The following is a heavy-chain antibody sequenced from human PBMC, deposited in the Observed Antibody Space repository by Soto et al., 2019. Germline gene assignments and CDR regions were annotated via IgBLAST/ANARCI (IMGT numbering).Heavy chain of an antibody. CDR3: ARNLYNTGDFDH. CDR1: GYTFTDYD. CDR2: MTPNSGNT. D-gene: IGHD3-16*01. V-gene: IGHV1-8*02. Sequence: QVQLMQSGAEVRKSGASVKVSCKASGYTFTDYDINWVRQATGQGLEWLGWMTPNSGNTGYAQKFQGRVTMTMVTSRSTAYMELSSLTSEDTAVYYCARNLYNTGDFDHWGQGTLVTVSS. J-gene: IGHJ4*02.